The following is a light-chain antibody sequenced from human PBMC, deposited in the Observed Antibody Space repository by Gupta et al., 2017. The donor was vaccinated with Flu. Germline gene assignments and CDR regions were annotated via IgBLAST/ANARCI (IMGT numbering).Light chain of an antibody. CDR2: GNN. Sequence: FVLTQPPSVSAAPGQRVTISCTGSTSNIGAGYDVHWYQPVPGRAPKRLIFGNNNRPSGVTDRFSGSKSGTSASLAIAGLQAEEEADYDCQSYDNSLSGSKVFGGGTKLTVL. V-gene: IGLV1-40*01. CDR3: QSYDNSLSGSKV. J-gene: IGLJ3*02. CDR1: TSNIGAGYD.